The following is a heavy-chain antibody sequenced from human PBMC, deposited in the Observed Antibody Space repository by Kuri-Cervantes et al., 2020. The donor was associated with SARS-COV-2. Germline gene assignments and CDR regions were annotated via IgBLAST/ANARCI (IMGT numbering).Heavy chain of an antibody. V-gene: IGHV1-18*04. CDR2: ISAYNGNT. D-gene: IGHD5-18*01. Sequence: ASVKVSCKASGYTFTDYYMHWVRQAPGQGLEWMGWISAYNGNTNYAQKLQGRVTMTTDTSTSTAYMELRSLRSGDTAVYYCARVDDTAMVIAHGAFDIWGQGTMVTVSS. J-gene: IGHJ3*02. CDR3: ARVDDTAMVIAHGAFDI. CDR1: GYTFTDYY.